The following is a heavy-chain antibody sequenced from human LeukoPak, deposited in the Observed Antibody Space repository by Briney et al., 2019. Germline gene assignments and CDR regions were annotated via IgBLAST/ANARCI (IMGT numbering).Heavy chain of an antibody. CDR2: IYPRDGST. CDR1: GYTFTSNF. V-gene: IGHV1-46*01. Sequence: ASVKVSCKASGYTFTSNFIHWVRQAPGQGLEWMGMIYPRDGSTSYAQKFQGRVAVTRDTSTSTVHMELSGLRFEDTAVYYCARDQEGFDYWGQGTLVTVSS. CDR3: ARDQEGFDY. J-gene: IGHJ4*02.